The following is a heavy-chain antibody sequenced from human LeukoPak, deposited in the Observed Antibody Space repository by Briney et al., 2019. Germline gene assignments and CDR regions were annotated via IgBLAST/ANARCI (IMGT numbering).Heavy chain of an antibody. CDR3: ARGLPSSGLVY. J-gene: IGHJ4*02. D-gene: IGHD6-19*01. Sequence: SVKVSCKASGGTFSSYAISWVRQAPGQGLEWMGRVIPIFGTANYAQKFQGRVTITTDESTSTAYMELSRLRSEDTAVYYCARGLPSSGLVYWGQGTLVTVSS. CDR2: VIPIFGTA. CDR1: GGTFSSYA. V-gene: IGHV1-69*05.